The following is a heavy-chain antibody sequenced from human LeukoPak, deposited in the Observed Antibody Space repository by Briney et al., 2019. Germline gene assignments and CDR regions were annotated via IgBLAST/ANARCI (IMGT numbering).Heavy chain of an antibody. D-gene: IGHD6-6*01. V-gene: IGHV3-74*01. Sequence: GGSLRVSCAASGFTFSSYWMHWVRQAPGKGLVWVSRVNSDGSSTSYADSVKGRFTISRDNAKNTLYLQMNSLRAEDTAVYYCARLAGHYGMDVWGQGTTVTVSS. CDR1: GFTFSSYW. CDR2: VNSDGSST. CDR3: ARLAGHYGMDV. J-gene: IGHJ6*02.